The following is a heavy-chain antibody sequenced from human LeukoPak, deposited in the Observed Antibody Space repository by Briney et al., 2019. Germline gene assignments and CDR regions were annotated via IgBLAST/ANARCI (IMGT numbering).Heavy chain of an antibody. CDR3: AKVSGMVRGVPFYYFDY. CDR1: GFTFSSYA. J-gene: IGHJ4*02. V-gene: IGHV3-23*01. D-gene: IGHD3-10*01. CDR2: ISGSGGST. Sequence: GGSLRLSCAASGFTFSSYAMSWVRQAPGKGLEWVSAISGSGGSTYYADSVKGRFTISRDNSKNTLYLQMNSLRAEDTAVYYCAKVSGMVRGVPFYYFDYWGQGTLVTVSS.